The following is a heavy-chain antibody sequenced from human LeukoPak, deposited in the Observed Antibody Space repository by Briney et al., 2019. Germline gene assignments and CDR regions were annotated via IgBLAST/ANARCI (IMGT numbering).Heavy chain of an antibody. CDR3: ARAFTYYYGSGSIPRESGWFDP. Sequence: PGGSLRLSCAASGFTFSSYAMSWVRQAPGKGLVWVSRINSDGSSTSYADSVKGRFTISRDNAKNTLYLQMNSLRAEDTAVYYCARAFTYYYGSGSIPRESGWFDPWGQGTLVTVSS. J-gene: IGHJ5*02. V-gene: IGHV3-74*01. D-gene: IGHD3-10*01. CDR1: GFTFSSYA. CDR2: INSDGSST.